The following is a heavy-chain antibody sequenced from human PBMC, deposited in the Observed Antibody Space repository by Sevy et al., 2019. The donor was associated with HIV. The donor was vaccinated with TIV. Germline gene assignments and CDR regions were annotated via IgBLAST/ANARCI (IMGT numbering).Heavy chain of an antibody. D-gene: IGHD3-10*01. Sequence: ASVKVSCKAYGYTFTSYGISWVRQAPGQGLEWMGWISAYNGNTNYAQKLQGRVTMTTDTSTSTAYMELRSLRSDDTAVYYCARDLVRYYYGSGSYYQPNYDYWGQGTLVTVSS. CDR2: ISAYNGNT. CDR1: GYTFTSYG. J-gene: IGHJ4*02. V-gene: IGHV1-18*01. CDR3: ARDLVRYYYGSGSYYQPNYDY.